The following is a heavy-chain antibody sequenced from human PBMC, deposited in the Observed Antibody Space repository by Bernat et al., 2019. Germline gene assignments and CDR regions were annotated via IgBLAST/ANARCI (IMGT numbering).Heavy chain of an antibody. Sequence: QVQLVESGGGVVQPGRSLRLSCAASGFTFSSYGMHWVRQAPGKGLEWVAVISYDGSNKYYADSVKGRFTISRDNSKNTLYLQMNSLRAEDTAVYYCAKDRGYYGSGSPLYYYYYGMDVWGQGTTVTVSS. CDR2: ISYDGSNK. V-gene: IGHV3-30*18. J-gene: IGHJ6*02. CDR3: AKDRGYYGSGSPLYYYYYGMDV. CDR1: GFTFSSYG. D-gene: IGHD3-10*01.